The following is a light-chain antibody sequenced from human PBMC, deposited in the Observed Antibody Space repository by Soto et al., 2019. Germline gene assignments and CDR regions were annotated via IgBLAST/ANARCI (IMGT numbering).Light chain of an antibody. V-gene: IGKV4-1*01. CDR2: WAS. J-gene: IGKJ1*01. Sequence: DIVMTQSPDSLAVSLGERATINCKSSQSVLYSSNNKNYLAWYQQKPGQPPKLLIYWASTRESGVPDRFSGSGSGTEFTLTISSLQAEDVAVYYCLQYYSTPPAFGQGTKVEIK. CDR3: LQYYSTPPA. CDR1: QSVLYSSNNKNY.